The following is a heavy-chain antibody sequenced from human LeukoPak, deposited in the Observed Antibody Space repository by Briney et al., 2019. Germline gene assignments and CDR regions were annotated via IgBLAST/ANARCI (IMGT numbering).Heavy chain of an antibody. CDR1: GFTFSSFW. J-gene: IGHJ5*02. V-gene: IGHV3-7*01. CDR3: ARLIGWSRFDP. CDR2: TRQDGSVQ. D-gene: IGHD6-19*01. Sequence: GGSLRLSCVASGFTFSSFWMSWVRQTPGKGLEWVANTRQDGSVQNYVDSVKGRFTISRDNSKNTLHLQMNSLRAEDTAVFYCARLIGWSRFDPWGQGALVTVSS.